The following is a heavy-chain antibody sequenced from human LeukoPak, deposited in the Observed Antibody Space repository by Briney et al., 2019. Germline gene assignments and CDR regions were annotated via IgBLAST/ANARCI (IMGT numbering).Heavy chain of an antibody. V-gene: IGHV3-7*03. Sequence: GGSLRLSCAASGFTFSSYWMSWVRQAPGKGLEWVANIKRDGSEKHYVDSVKGRFIISRDNAKNSLYLQMNSLRAEDTAVYYCARDRYCSANWGQGTLVSVSS. CDR3: ARDRYCSAN. J-gene: IGHJ4*02. D-gene: IGHD2-15*01. CDR2: IKRDGSEK. CDR1: GFTFSSYW.